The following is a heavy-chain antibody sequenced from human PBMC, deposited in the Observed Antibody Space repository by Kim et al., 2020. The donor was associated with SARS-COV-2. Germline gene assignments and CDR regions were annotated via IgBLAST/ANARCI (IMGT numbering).Heavy chain of an antibody. CDR2: INCNNGNP. CDR3: ARAIYGAKGKFDY. Sequence: ASVKVSCKASGYSFGSFALNWVRQAPGQGLEWVGSINCNNGNPTYAQDFTGRFVFSLDASISTTYLQITSLKTEDSAVYYCARAIYGAKGKFDYWGQGTLVIVSS. V-gene: IGHV7-4-1*02. CDR1: GYSFGSFA. J-gene: IGHJ4*02. D-gene: IGHD4-17*01.